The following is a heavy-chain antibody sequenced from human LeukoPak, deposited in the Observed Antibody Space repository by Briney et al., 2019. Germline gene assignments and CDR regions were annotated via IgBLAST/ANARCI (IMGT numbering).Heavy chain of an antibody. J-gene: IGHJ4*02. CDR1: GFTFSDYY. CDR3: ARVVCTGGSCFQNDY. CDR2: ISTSGSTK. D-gene: IGHD2-15*01. Sequence: PGGSLRLSCAASGFTFSDYYMTWIRQAPGKGLEWISYISTSGSTKYYADSVRGRFTISRDNAKNSLYLQMNSLRVEDTAIYYCARVVCTGGSCFQNDYWGQGTLVTVSS. V-gene: IGHV3-11*04.